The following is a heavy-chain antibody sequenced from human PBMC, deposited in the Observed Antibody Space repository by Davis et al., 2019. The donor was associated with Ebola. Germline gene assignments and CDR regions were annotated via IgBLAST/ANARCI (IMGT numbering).Heavy chain of an antibody. CDR2: IYNGGST. Sequence: GESLKISCAASGFTFSSYSMNWVRQAPGKGLEWVSVIYNGGSTYYADSVKGRFTISRDNSKNTLYLQMNSLRAEDTAVYFCARQLPYYSYGMDVWDQGTTVTVSS. J-gene: IGHJ6*02. V-gene: IGHV3-53*01. CDR3: ARQLPYYSYGMDV. CDR1: GFTFSSYS. D-gene: IGHD2-2*01.